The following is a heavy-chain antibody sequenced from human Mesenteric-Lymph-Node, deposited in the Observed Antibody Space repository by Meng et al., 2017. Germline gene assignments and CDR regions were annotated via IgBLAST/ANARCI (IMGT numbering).Heavy chain of an antibody. Sequence: QGPPQESGPGLVKPSQTLSLTCTVSGGSISSGEYFWSWIRQPPGKGLEWIGEINHSGSTNYNPSLKSRVTISVDTSKNQFSLKLSSVTAADTAVYYCARGFLSFVRVFDYWGQGTLVTVSS. J-gene: IGHJ4*02. V-gene: IGHV4-30-4*01. CDR3: ARGFLSFVRVFDY. CDR2: INHSGST. D-gene: IGHD2/OR15-2a*01. CDR1: GGSISSGEYF.